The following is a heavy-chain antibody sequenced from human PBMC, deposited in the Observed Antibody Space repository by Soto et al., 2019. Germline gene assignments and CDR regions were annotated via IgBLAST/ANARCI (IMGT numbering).Heavy chain of an antibody. J-gene: IGHJ6*02. V-gene: IGHV1-58*01. CDR1: GFTFTSSA. D-gene: IGHD6-19*01. CDR2: IVVGSGNT. Sequence: SVKVSCKASGFTFTSSAVQWVRQGRGQRLEWIGWIVVGSGNTNYAQKFQERVTITRDMSTSTAYMELSSLRSEDTAVYYCAAETEYSSANLYGMDVWGQGTTVTVS. CDR3: AAETEYSSANLYGMDV.